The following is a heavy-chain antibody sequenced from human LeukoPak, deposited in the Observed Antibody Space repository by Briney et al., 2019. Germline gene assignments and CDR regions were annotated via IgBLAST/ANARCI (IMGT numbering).Heavy chain of an antibody. CDR3: ARDSGVYYGMDV. V-gene: IGHV4-59*01. CDR1: GGSISSYY. J-gene: IGHJ6*02. CDR2: IYYSGST. Sequence: PSETLSLTCTVSGGSISSYYWSWIRQPPGKGLEWIGYIYYSGSTNYNPSLKSRVTISVDTSKNQFSLKLSSVTAADTAVYYCARDSGVYYGMDVWGQGTTVTVSS.